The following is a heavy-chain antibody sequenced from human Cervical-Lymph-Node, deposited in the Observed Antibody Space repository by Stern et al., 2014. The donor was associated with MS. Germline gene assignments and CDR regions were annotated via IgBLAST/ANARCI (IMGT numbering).Heavy chain of an antibody. Sequence: VQLVESGGGLVKPGGSLRLSCAASGFTFSDYYMSWIRQAPGKGLEWVSYISSSGSTIYYADSVKGRFPISRENAKNSLYLQMNSLRAEDTAVYYWARRYSSGWVNWFDPWGQGTLVTVSS. CDR1: GFTFSDYY. J-gene: IGHJ5*02. D-gene: IGHD6-19*01. CDR2: ISSSGSTI. CDR3: ARRYSSGWVNWFDP. V-gene: IGHV3-11*01.